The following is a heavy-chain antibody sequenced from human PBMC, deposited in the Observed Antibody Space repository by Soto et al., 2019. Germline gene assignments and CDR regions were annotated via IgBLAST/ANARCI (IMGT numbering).Heavy chain of an antibody. J-gene: IGHJ6*02. Sequence: SETLSLTCTVSGGSISSSSYYWGWIRQPPGKGLEWIGSIYYSGSTYYNPSLKSRVTISVDTSKDQFSLKLSSVTAADTAVYYCAREGTVYYYYGMDVWGQGTTVTVSS. V-gene: IGHV4-39*02. CDR2: IYYSGST. CDR1: GGSISSSSYY. D-gene: IGHD1-1*01. CDR3: AREGTVYYYYGMDV.